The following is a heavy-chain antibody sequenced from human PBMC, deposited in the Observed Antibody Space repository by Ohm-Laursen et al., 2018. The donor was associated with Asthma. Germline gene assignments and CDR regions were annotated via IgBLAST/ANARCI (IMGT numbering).Heavy chain of an antibody. CDR2: ISGAGGST. CDR1: GFTFGSYA. D-gene: IGHD5-12*01. Sequence: GSLRPSCAVSGFTFGSYAMSWVRQAPGQGLEWVSAISGAGGSTDYADSVKGRFTLSRDNSKNTLYLEMNSLRAEDTALYYCAKDRDIVASPFDYWGQGTLVTVSS. J-gene: IGHJ4*02. V-gene: IGHV3-23*01. CDR3: AKDRDIVASPFDY.